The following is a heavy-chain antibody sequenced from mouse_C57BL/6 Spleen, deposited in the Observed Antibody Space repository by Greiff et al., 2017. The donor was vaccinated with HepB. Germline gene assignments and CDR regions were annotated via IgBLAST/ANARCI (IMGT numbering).Heavy chain of an antibody. CDR3: ARGYDYDTWFAY. D-gene: IGHD2-4*01. CDR2: ISDGGSYT. V-gene: IGHV5-4*01. J-gene: IGHJ3*01. CDR1: GFTFSSYA. Sequence: EVQLVESGGGLVKPGGSLKLSCAASGFTFSSYAMSWVRQTPEKRLEWVATISDGGSYTYYPDNVKGRFTISRDNAKNNLYLQMSHLTSEDTAMYYCARGYDYDTWFAYWGQGTLVTVSA.